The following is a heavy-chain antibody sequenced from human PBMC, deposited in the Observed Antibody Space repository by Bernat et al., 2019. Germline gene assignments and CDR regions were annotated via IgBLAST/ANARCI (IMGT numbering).Heavy chain of an antibody. D-gene: IGHD2-15*01. CDR1: GFTFSSYW. Sequence: EVQLVESGGGLVQPGGSLRLSCAASGFTFSSYWMHWVRQAPGKGLVWVSRINSDGSNTKYADSVKGRFTLSRDNAKNTLYLQMNSLRAEDTAVYYCARSYCSGHSCPNGFDPWGQGTLVTVSS. V-gene: IGHV3-74*03. J-gene: IGHJ5*02. CDR3: ARSYCSGHSCPNGFDP. CDR2: INSDGSNT.